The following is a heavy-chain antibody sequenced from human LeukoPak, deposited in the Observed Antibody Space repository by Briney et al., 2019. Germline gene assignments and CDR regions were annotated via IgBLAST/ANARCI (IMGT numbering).Heavy chain of an antibody. CDR3: VRDTAASDAFDI. CDR1: GGSVSSVSFY. D-gene: IGHD2-21*02. J-gene: IGHJ3*02. CDR2: IYYSGST. V-gene: IGHV4-61*01. Sequence: SETLSLTCTVSGGSVSSVSFYWSWIRQPPGKGLEWIGYIYYSGSTNYNPSLKSRVTISVDTSKSQFSLKVTSVTAADTAVYYCVRDTAASDAFDIWGQGTMVTVSS.